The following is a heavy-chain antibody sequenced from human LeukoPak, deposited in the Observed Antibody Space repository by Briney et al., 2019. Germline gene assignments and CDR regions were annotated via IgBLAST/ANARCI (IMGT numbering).Heavy chain of an antibody. CDR1: GFPFSSYW. CDR3: AKGQMAGY. V-gene: IGHV3-7*05. D-gene: IGHD5-24*01. J-gene: IGHJ4*02. Sequence: GGSLRLSCAASGFPFSSYWMSWVRQAPGKGLEWVANIKPDGSEKSYVDSVKGRFTISRDNAKNSLYLQMNSLRAEDTAVYYCAKGQMAGYWGQGTLVTVSS. CDR2: IKPDGSEK.